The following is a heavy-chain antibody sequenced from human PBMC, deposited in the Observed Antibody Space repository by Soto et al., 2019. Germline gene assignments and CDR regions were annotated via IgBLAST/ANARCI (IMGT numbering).Heavy chain of an antibody. V-gene: IGHV3-7*01. CDR1: GLTFSNYW. CDR3: ARALTTVASF. Sequence: GGSLRLSCAASGLTFSNYWINWVRQAPGKGLEWVANINQDGSGKYYVDSVKGRFTISRDNAKNSLYLQMDSLRAEDTALYYCARALTTVASFWGQGTLVTVSS. D-gene: IGHD2-2*01. J-gene: IGHJ4*02. CDR2: INQDGSGK.